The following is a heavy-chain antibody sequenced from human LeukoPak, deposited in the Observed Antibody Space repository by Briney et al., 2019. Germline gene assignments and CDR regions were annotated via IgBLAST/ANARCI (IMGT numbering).Heavy chain of an antibody. CDR3: ASGSYYGLDP. CDR2: INHGGGT. Sequence: SETLSLTCAVYGGSFSDYYWNWIRQPPGKGLEWIGEINHGGGTKYNPSLKSRATISVDTSKNQFSLKLSSVTAADTAVYYCASGSYYGLDPWGQGTLVTVSS. J-gene: IGHJ5*02. CDR1: GGSFSDYY. D-gene: IGHD1-26*01. V-gene: IGHV4-34*01.